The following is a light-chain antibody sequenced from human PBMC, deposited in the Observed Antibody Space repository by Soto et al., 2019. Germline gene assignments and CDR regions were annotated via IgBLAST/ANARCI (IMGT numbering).Light chain of an antibody. Sequence: ELVLTQSPGTLSLSPGARATLSCRASQSVNTKYLAWYQQKPGQAPRLLISGVSSRATGIPDRFSGSGSGTDFILTISRVEPEDFAVYYCQQFGTSSLVTFGPGTKVDIK. CDR2: GVS. CDR3: QQFGTSSLVT. CDR1: QSVNTKY. V-gene: IGKV3-20*01. J-gene: IGKJ3*01.